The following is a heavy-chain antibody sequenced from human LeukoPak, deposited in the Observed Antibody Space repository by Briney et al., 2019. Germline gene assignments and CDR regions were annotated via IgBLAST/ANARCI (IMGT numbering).Heavy chain of an antibody. CDR3: ARDLIGYSYGLMSDY. D-gene: IGHD5-18*01. CDR2: ISVHNGDT. CDR1: GYSFITYG. Sequence: ASVKVSCKASGYSFITYGISWVRRAPGQGREWMGWISVHNGDTNYAQKFQGRVTMTTDTSTDTAYMELNNLTSDDTAIYYCARDLIGYSYGLMSDYWGQGTLVTVSS. J-gene: IGHJ4*02. V-gene: IGHV1-18*01.